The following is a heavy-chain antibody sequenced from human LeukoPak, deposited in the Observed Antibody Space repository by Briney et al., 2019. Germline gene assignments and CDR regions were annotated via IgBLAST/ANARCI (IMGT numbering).Heavy chain of an antibody. CDR3: ARGRYYYDSSGYQGLDP. J-gene: IGHJ5*02. D-gene: IGHD3-22*01. Sequence: SETLSLTCTVSGGSISSYYWSWIRQPPGKGLEWIGYIYYSGSTNYNPSLKCRVTISVDTSKNQFSLKLSSVTAADTAVYYCARGRYYYDSSGYQGLDPWGQGTLVTVSS. CDR2: IYYSGST. V-gene: IGHV4-59*01. CDR1: GGSISSYY.